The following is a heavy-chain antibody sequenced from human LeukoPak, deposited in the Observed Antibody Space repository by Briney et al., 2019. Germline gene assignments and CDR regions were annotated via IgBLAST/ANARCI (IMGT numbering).Heavy chain of an antibody. CDR1: GYTFHSYW. CDR2: IYPGDSDT. Sequence: GESLKISCKGSGYTFHSYWIAWVRQMPGKGLEWMGIIYPGDSDTRYSPSFQGQVTISADKSISTAYLQWSSLKASDTAMYYCVRRTNNGWTDYWGQGTLVTVSS. J-gene: IGHJ4*02. V-gene: IGHV5-51*01. CDR3: VRRTNNGWTDY. D-gene: IGHD6-19*01.